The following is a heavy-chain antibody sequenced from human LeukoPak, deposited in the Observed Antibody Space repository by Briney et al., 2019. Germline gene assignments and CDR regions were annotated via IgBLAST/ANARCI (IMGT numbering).Heavy chain of an antibody. Sequence: GSLRLSCTTSGFTFGDYGMSWFRQAPGKGLEWVSFIRSKAYGGTTEYAASVQGRFSISGDDSKSIAYLQMNSLKTDDTAVYYCARDAYYYGQSIGDHWGQGTLVTVSS. J-gene: IGHJ4*02. CDR3: ARDAYYYGQSIGDH. V-gene: IGHV3-49*03. CDR1: GFTFGDYG. D-gene: IGHD3-10*01. CDR2: IRSKAYGGTT.